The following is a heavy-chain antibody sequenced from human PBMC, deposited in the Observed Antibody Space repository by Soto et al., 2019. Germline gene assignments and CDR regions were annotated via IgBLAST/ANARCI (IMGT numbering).Heavy chain of an antibody. J-gene: IGHJ4*02. D-gene: IGHD1-1*01. CDR3: ARSGGDNYLVLDY. Sequence: QVQLVQSGAEVKKPADSVKVSCKASGGTLSSDAISSVRKAPGQGLEWMGGIMPIFGTANYAQKFQCRVTITADESTSTAYMELSSLRSEDTDLYYCARSGGDNYLVLDYWGQGTLVTVSS. CDR2: IMPIFGTA. CDR1: GGTLSSDA. V-gene: IGHV1-69*12.